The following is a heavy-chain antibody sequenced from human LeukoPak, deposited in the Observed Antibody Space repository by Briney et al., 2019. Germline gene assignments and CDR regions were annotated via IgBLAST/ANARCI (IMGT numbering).Heavy chain of an antibody. V-gene: IGHV4-59*01. CDR2: IYYSGST. J-gene: IGHJ3*02. D-gene: IGHD3-10*01. CDR3: ARRGYYGSGRAFDI. Sequence: SETLSLTCTVSGGSISSYYWSWLRQPPGKGLEWIGYIYYSGSTNYNPSLKSRVTISVDTSNNQFSLKLSSVTAADTAVYYCARRGYYGSGRAFDIWGQGTMVTVSS. CDR1: GGSISSYY.